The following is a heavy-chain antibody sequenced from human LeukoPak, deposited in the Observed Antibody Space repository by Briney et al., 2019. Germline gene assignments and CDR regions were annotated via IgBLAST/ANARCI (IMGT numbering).Heavy chain of an antibody. CDR1: GFTFSSYG. J-gene: IGHJ4*02. CDR3: ARGRDSGYEEFDY. Sequence: GGSLRLSCAASGFTFSSYGMHWVRRAPGKGLEWVAFTRYDGSNKYYADSVKGRFTISRDNAKNSLYLQMNSLRAEDTAVYYCARGRDSGYEEFDYWGQGTLVTASS. V-gene: IGHV3-30*02. D-gene: IGHD5-12*01. CDR2: TRYDGSNK.